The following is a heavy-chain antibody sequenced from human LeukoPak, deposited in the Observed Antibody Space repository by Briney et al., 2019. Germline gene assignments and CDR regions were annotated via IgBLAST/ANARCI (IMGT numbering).Heavy chain of an antibody. CDR1: GGSISSGDYY. J-gene: IGHJ5*01. CDR2: IYYSGST. V-gene: IGHV4-30-4*01. D-gene: IGHD4-17*01. Sequence: SETLSLTCTVSGGSISSGDYYWSWIRQPPGKGLEWIGYIYYSGSTYYNPSRQSRVIISVDTSKNQFSLKLTSVTAADTAVYYCARALYSMTTVTTEYWFDYWGQGTLVTVSS. CDR3: ARALYSMTTVTTEYWFDY.